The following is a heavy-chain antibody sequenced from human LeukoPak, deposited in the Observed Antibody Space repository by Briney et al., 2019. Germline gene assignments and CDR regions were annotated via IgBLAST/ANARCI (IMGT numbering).Heavy chain of an antibody. V-gene: IGHV1-2*02. D-gene: IGHD3-3*01. CDR1: GYTFTGYY. Sequence: GASVKVSCKASGYTFTGYYMHWVRQAPGQGLEWMGWINPNSGGTNYAQKFQGRVTITRNTSTSTAYMELSSLRSEDTAVYNCARSLGWYYDFWSGYYSPFDYWGQGTLVTVSS. CDR2: INPNSGGT. J-gene: IGHJ4*02. CDR3: ARSLGWYYDFWSGYYSPFDY.